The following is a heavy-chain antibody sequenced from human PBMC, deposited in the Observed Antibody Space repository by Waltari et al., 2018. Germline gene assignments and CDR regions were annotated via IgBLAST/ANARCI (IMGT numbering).Heavy chain of an antibody. Sequence: EVQLLESGGGLVQPGGSLRLSCAASGFTFSSYAMSWVRQAPGKGLGWVSVIYRGGSTYYADSVKGRLTISRDNSKNTLYLQMNSLRAEDTAVYYCAKEVDWLGPLDYWGQGTLVTVSS. D-gene: IGHD3-9*01. V-gene: IGHV3-23*03. CDR3: AKEVDWLGPLDY. J-gene: IGHJ4*02. CDR1: GFTFSSYA. CDR2: IYRGGST.